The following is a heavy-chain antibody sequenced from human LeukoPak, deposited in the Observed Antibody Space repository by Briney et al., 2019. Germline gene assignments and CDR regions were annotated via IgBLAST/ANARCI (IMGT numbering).Heavy chain of an antibody. CDR1: GGSMSSYY. V-gene: IGHV4-59*01. D-gene: IGHD3-9*01. Sequence: PSETLSLTCTVSGGSMSSYYWSWIRQPPGKGLEWIGYIYYSGSTNYNPSLKSRVTISVDTSKNQFSLKLSSVTAADTAVYYCARDWYDIFGYYYGMDVWGQGTTVTVSS. CDR3: ARDWYDIFGYYYGMDV. CDR2: IYYSGST. J-gene: IGHJ6*02.